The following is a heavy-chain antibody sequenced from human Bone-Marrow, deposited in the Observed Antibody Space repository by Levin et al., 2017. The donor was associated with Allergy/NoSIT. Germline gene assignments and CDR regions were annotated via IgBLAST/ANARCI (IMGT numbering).Heavy chain of an antibody. Sequence: GGSLRLSCVVSGFTVTSTYMSWVRQAPGKGLEWVSVVFSGGTTSYADSVKGRFTISRDNSKNTLYLQMNSLRAEDTAVYYCLRTTMVRGDTSGWGTDGMDVWGQGTTVTVSS. CDR1: GFTVTSTY. V-gene: IGHV3-66*01. J-gene: IGHJ6*02. CDR3: LRTTMVRGDTSGWGTDGMDV. D-gene: IGHD3-10*01. CDR2: VFSGGTT.